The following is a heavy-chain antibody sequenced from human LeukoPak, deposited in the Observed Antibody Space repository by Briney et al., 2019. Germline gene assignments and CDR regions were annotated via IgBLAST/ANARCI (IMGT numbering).Heavy chain of an antibody. CDR3: AREHLRIPSAFDI. CDR2: IIPIFGTA. Sequence: ASVKVSCKASGGTFSNYAISWVRQAPGQGLEWMGGIIPIFGTANYAQKFQGRVTITADESTSTAYMELSSLRSEDTAVYYCAREHLRIPSAFDIWGQGTMVTVSS. D-gene: IGHD2-21*01. CDR1: GGTFSNYA. V-gene: IGHV1-69*13. J-gene: IGHJ3*02.